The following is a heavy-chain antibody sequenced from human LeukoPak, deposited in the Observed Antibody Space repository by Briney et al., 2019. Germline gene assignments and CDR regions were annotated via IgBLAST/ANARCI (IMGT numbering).Heavy chain of an antibody. D-gene: IGHD5-24*01. Sequence: PLETLSLTCTVSGDSISSSSSYWGWIRQPPGEGLEWIGSIYYSGSTYYNTSLKSRVTISVDTSKNQFSLKLSSVTAADTAVYYCARVAVLFRRDGYNYLDYWGQGTLVTVSS. CDR3: ARVAVLFRRDGYNYLDY. CDR2: IYYSGST. CDR1: GDSISSSSSY. J-gene: IGHJ4*02. V-gene: IGHV4-39*01.